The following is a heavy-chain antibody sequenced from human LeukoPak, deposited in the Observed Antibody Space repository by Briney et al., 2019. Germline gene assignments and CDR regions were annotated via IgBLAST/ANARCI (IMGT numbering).Heavy chain of an antibody. CDR3: ARVYVVVPAATNNWFDP. J-gene: IGHJ5*02. CDR1: GYTFTSYY. V-gene: IGHV1-46*01. Sequence: GASVKVSCKASGYTFTSYYMHWVRQAPGQGLEWMGIINPSGGSTSYAQKFQGRVTMTRDTSTNTVYMELSSLRSEDTAVYYCARVYVVVPAATNNWFDPWGQGTLVTVSS. CDR2: INPSGGST. D-gene: IGHD2-2*01.